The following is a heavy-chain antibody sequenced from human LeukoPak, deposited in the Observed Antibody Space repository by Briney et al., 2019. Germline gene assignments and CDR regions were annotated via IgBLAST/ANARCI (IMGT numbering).Heavy chain of an antibody. CDR2: INHRGST. CDR3: ARGGGWYPNYFDY. Sequence: SETLSLTCTAYGGSFSDYCWNWIRQPPGKGLEWVGEINHRGSTNYNPSLESRVTISVDTSKNQFSLKLTSVTAADTAVDYCARGGGWYPNYFDYWGQGTLVTVSS. V-gene: IGHV4-34*01. D-gene: IGHD6-19*01. CDR1: GGSFSDYC. J-gene: IGHJ4*02.